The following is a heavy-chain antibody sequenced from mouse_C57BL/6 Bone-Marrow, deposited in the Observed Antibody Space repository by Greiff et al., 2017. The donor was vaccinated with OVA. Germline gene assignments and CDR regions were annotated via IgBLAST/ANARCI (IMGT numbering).Heavy chain of an antibody. CDR2: INPGSGGT. V-gene: IGHV1-54*01. Sequence: QVQLQQPGAELVRPGTSVKVSCKASGYAFTNYLIEWVKQRPGQGLEWIGVINPGSGGTNYNEKFKGKATLTADKSSSTAYMQLSSLTSEDSAVYFCARDYGSSYRFAYWGQGTLVTVSA. D-gene: IGHD1-1*01. CDR1: GYAFTNYL. J-gene: IGHJ3*01. CDR3: ARDYGSSYRFAY.